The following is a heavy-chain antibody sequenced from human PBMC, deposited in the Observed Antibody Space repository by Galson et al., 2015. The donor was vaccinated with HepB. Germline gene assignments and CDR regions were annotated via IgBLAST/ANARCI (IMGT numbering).Heavy chain of an antibody. Sequence: SLRLSCAASGFTFSSHGMDWVRQAPGKGLEWVAVIWNDGRNKYYADSATGRFTITRDNSKTTLYLQMKRLSAEAKAVYYCAKGEQWLVPLGAFDIWGQGTTVTVSS. CDR1: GFTFSSHG. V-gene: IGHV3-33*06. D-gene: IGHD6-19*01. J-gene: IGHJ3*02. CDR2: IWNDGRNK. CDR3: AKGEQWLVPLGAFDI.